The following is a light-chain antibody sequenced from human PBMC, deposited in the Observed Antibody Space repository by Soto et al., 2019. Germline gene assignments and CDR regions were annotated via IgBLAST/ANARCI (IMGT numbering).Light chain of an antibody. V-gene: IGKV3-20*01. CDR3: QQYGSSLFT. J-gene: IGKJ3*01. CDR2: GAS. CDR1: QSVSSSY. Sequence: EIVLTQSPGTLSLSPGERATLSCRASQSVSSSYLAWYQQKPGQAPRLLIYGASSRATGIPDRFSGSGSGTDFTLTISRLEPEEFAGYYCQQYGSSLFTFGPGPKVDIK.